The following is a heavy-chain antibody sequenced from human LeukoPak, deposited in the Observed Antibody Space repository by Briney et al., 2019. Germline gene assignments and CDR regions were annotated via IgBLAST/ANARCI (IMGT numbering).Heavy chain of an antibody. CDR3: ARGGSWVAAAGTVTWFDP. D-gene: IGHD6-13*01. V-gene: IGHV4-61*02. CDR2: IYSSGRT. Sequence: SETLSLTCTISGTSITSGSYFWSWMRQPAGNELEWLGLIYSSGRTNYNPSLKSRVTISVDTSKNQFSLKLSSVTAADTAVYYCARGGSWVAAAGTVTWFDPWGQGTLVTVSS. J-gene: IGHJ5*02. CDR1: GTSITSGSYF.